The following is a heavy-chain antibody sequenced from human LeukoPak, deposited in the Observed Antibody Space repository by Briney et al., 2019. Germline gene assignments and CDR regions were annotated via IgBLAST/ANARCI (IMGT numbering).Heavy chain of an antibody. V-gene: IGHV4-59*01. Sequence: KASETLSLTCTVSGGSISGYYWAWIRQPPGKVLEWIGYIHCSGNTNYNPSLKSRVTMSVDTSKNQFSLILTSVTAADTAVYYCTKIANGGLSDYWGQGTLVTVSS. D-gene: IGHD2-8*01. CDR2: IHCSGNT. CDR3: TKIANGGLSDY. CDR1: GGSISGYY. J-gene: IGHJ4*02.